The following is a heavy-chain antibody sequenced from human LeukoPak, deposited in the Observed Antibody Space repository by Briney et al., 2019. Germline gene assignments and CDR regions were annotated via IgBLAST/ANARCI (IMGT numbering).Heavy chain of an antibody. Sequence: GRSLRLSCAASGFTFSSYAMHWVRQAPGKGLEWVAVISYDGSNKYYADSVKGRFTISRDNSKNTLYLQMNSLRAEDTAFYYCAKGGTSVLIYYYFDYWGQGTLVTVSS. CDR3: AKGGTSVLIYYYFDY. V-gene: IGHV3-30-3*01. CDR2: ISYDGSNK. J-gene: IGHJ4*02. CDR1: GFTFSSYA. D-gene: IGHD4-11*01.